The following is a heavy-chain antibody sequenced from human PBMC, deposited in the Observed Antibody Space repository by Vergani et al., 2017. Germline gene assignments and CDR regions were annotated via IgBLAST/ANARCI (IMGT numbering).Heavy chain of an antibody. J-gene: IGHJ4*02. Sequence: QVQLKESGPGLVGPSETLSLTCTVSGGPFSGGSHYWSWIRQSAGKGLEWIGRVYNTGCTNYDPSLKTRVTMSVDTSKNQFSLKLASVTAADTAIYYCARFSSGFVAWGPGTPVTVSS. V-gene: IGHV4-61*02. CDR1: GGPFSGGSHY. D-gene: IGHD5-12*01. CDR3: ARFSSGFVA. CDR2: VYNTGCT.